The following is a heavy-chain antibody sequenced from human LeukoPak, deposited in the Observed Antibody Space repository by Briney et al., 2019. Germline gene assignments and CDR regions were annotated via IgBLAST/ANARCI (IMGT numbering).Heavy chain of an antibody. CDR1: GFTVSSNY. D-gene: IGHD6-13*01. J-gene: IGHJ4*02. CDR3: AREGHSSTLWGDYYFDY. V-gene: IGHV3-53*01. Sequence: GGSLGLSCAASGFTVSSNYMSWVRQAPGKGLEWVSVIYSGGSTYYADSVKGRFTISRDDSKNTLYLQMNSLRAEDTAVYYCAREGHSSTLWGDYYFDYWGQGTLVTVSS. CDR2: IYSGGST.